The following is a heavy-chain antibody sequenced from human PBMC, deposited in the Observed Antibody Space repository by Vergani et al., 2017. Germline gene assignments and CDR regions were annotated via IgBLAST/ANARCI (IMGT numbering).Heavy chain of an antibody. V-gene: IGHV4-4*07. CDR3: ARDRRPPLAAATYFDY. CDR1: GGSISSYY. Sequence: QVQLQESGPGLVKPSETLSLTCTVSGGSISSYYWSWIRQPAGKGLEWVGRIYTSGSTNYNPSLKSRVTMSVDTSKNQFSLKLRSVTAADPAVYYCARDRRPPLAAATYFDYWGQGTLVTVSS. J-gene: IGHJ4*02. D-gene: IGHD6-13*01. CDR2: IYTSGST.